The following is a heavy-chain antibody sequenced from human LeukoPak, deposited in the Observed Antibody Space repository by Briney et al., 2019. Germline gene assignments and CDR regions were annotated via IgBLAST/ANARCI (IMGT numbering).Heavy chain of an antibody. Sequence: ETPCLTCSVSGGSISGYYWSWIRQPPGKELEWIGYVYYSENTKYNPSLESRVTMSLDTSKNQFSLRLNSVTTADTAVYFCTRRVAITGTPKAYFDYWGQGIVDPVSS. V-gene: IGHV4-59*08. CDR1: GGSISGYY. D-gene: IGHD1-20*01. CDR2: VYYSENT. CDR3: TRRVAITGTPKAYFDY. J-gene: IGHJ4*02.